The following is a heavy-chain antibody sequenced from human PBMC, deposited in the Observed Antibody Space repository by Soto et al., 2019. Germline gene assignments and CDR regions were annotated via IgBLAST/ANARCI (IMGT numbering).Heavy chain of an antibody. Sequence: QVQLVQSGAEVKKPGASVKVSCKASGYTFTSYAMHWVRQAPGQRLEWMGWINAGNGNTKYSQKFQGRVTITRDTSASTAYMELSSLRSEDTAVYYCARFSVSSSPYYYYCMDVWGQGTTVTVSS. CDR1: GYTFTSYA. CDR3: ARFSVSSSPYYYYCMDV. CDR2: INAGNGNT. V-gene: IGHV1-3*01. J-gene: IGHJ6*02. D-gene: IGHD2-2*01.